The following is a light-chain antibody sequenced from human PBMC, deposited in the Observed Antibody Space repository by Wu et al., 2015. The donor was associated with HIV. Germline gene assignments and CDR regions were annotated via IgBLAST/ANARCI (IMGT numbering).Light chain of an antibody. CDR1: QSLSSSY. CDR2: GAS. V-gene: IGKV3-20*01. Sequence: EVVLTQSPDTLSLSPGERASLSCRASQSLSSSYLAWYQQKPGQPPRLLISGASSRATGIPDRFSGSGSETEFTLTISGLEPEDFAVYFCQQYESSSATFGQGTKVEIK. CDR3: QQYESSSAT. J-gene: IGKJ1*01.